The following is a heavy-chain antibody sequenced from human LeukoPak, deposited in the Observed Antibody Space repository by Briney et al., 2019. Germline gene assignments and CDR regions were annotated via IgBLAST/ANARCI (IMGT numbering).Heavy chain of an antibody. Sequence: SETLSLTCTVSGGSITTYYWSWIRQPPGKGLEWIGYIYYSGSTNYNPSLKSRVTISVDTSNNQFSLKLSSVTAADTAVYYCARAIVGATDAFDIWGQGTMVTVSP. CDR2: IYYSGST. D-gene: IGHD1-26*01. V-gene: IGHV4-59*01. J-gene: IGHJ3*02. CDR3: ARAIVGATDAFDI. CDR1: GGSITTYY.